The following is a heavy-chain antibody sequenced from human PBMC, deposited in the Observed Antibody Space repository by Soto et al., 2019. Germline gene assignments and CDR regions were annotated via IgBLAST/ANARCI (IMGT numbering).Heavy chain of an antibody. D-gene: IGHD3-16*01. CDR2: ISWNSGRI. Sequence: EMQLVESGGGLVQPGMSLRLSCAASGFTFDDYAMYWVRQVPGKGLEWVSGISWNSGRIGYADSVKGRFTISRDNAKNSLYLQMNSRSPEDTALYYCTKARLWGGDGYNSYYYNAMDVWGQGTTVTVSS. V-gene: IGHV3-9*01. J-gene: IGHJ6*02. CDR1: GFTFDDYA. CDR3: TKARLWGGDGYNSYYYNAMDV.